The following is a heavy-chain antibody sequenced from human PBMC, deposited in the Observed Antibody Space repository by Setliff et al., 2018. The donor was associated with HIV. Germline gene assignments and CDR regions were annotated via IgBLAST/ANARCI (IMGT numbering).Heavy chain of an antibody. Sequence: GASVKVSCKASGYTFLNYDINWLRRAPGQGLEWMGRLTPHSGDTISADRFQGRLVMTTNTSPTTAFMELSSLRSDDTALYFCARGWGLWFGQLSILPLDPWGQGTLVTVSS. CDR3: ARGWGLWFGQLSILPLDP. J-gene: IGHJ5*02. V-gene: IGHV1-8*01. D-gene: IGHD3-10*01. CDR1: GYTFLNYD. CDR2: LTPHSGDT.